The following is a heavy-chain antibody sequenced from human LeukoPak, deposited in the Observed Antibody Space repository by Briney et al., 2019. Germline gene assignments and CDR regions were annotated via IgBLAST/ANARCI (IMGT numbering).Heavy chain of an antibody. V-gene: IGHV4-30-2*01. CDR2: IYHSGST. CDR3: ARSSGDIVVVPAAYPGD. D-gene: IGHD2-2*01. Sequence: PSETLSLTCTVSGGSISSGGYYWSWIRQPPGKGLEWIGYIYHSGSTYYNPSLKSRVTISVDRSKNQFSLKLSSVTAADTAVYYCARSSGDIVVVPAAYPGDWGQGTLVTVSS. J-gene: IGHJ4*02. CDR1: GGSISSGGYY.